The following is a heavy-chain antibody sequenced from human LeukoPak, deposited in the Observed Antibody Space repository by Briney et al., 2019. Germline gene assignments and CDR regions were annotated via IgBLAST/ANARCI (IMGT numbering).Heavy chain of an antibody. V-gene: IGHV4-31*03. J-gene: IGHJ6*02. D-gene: IGHD3-22*01. CDR2: IYYSGST. CDR3: ARGMYYDSSGYGPYYYYYGMDV. CDR1: GGSLSSGGYY. Sequence: SQTLSLTCTVSGGSLSSGGYYWGWVRQHPGKGLEWIGYIYYSGSTYYNPPLKSRVTISVDTSKNQFSLKLSSVTAADTAVYYCARGMYYDSSGYGPYYYYYGMDVWGQGTTVTVSS.